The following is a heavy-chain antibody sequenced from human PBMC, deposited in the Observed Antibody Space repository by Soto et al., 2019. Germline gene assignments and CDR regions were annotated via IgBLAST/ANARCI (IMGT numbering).Heavy chain of an antibody. J-gene: IGHJ4*02. Sequence: SETLSLTCTVSGGSISSYYWSWIRQPPGKGLEWIGYIYYSGSTNYNPSLKSRVTISVDTSKNQFSLKLSSVTAADTAVYYCARTRLEMLWFGELLVYFDYWGQGTLVTVSS. CDR1: GGSISSYY. CDR2: IYYSGST. CDR3: ARTRLEMLWFGELLVYFDY. V-gene: IGHV4-59*01. D-gene: IGHD3-10*01.